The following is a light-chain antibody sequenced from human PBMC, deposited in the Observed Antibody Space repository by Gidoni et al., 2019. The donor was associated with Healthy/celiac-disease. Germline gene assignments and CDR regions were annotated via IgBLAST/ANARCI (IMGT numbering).Light chain of an antibody. CDR2: EGS. V-gene: IGLV2-23*01. CDR3: CSYAGSSTPYYV. J-gene: IGLJ1*01. CDR1: SSDVGSYNL. Sequence: QSALTQPASVSGSPGQSITISCTGTSSDVGSYNLVSWYQQHPGKATKLMIYEGSKRPSGVSNRFSGSKSGNTASLTISGLQAEDEADYYCCSYAGSSTPYYVFGTGTKVTVL.